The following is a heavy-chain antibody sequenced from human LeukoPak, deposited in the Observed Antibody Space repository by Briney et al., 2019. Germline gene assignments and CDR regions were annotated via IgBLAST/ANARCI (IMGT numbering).Heavy chain of an antibody. CDR3: AREKVGYYYYMDV. D-gene: IGHD2-2*01. J-gene: IGHJ6*03. Sequence: SETLSLTCTVSGGSISSYYWSWIRQPAGKGLGWIGRIHSSGSTNYNPSLKSRVTMSVDTSKNQFSLKVTSMTAADTAVYYCAREKVGYYYYMDVWGKGTTVTISS. V-gene: IGHV4-4*07. CDR2: IHSSGST. CDR1: GGSISSYY.